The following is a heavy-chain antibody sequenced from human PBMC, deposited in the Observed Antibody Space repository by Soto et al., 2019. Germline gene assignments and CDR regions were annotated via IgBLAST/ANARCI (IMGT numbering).Heavy chain of an antibody. CDR3: ARDLKPGKAGGNEVDYYYYGMDD. V-gene: IGHV4-31*03. Sequence: RLSRSCPVSGGSISSGGYYGSWIRQHPGKGLEWSGYIYYSGITYYNPSLKSRVTISVDTSKNQFSLKLSSVTAEVTAVYYCARDLKPGKAGGNEVDYYYYGMDDWGQGTKVTVYS. CDR2: IYYSGIT. CDR1: GGSISSGGYY. J-gene: IGHJ6*02. D-gene: IGHD1-1*01.